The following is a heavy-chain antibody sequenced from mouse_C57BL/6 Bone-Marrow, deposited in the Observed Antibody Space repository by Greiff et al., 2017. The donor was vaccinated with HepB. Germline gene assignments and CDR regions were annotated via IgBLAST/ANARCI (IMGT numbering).Heavy chain of an antibody. CDR1: GFTFSDYY. CDR3: ARAPGYAMDY. J-gene: IGHJ4*01. V-gene: IGHV5-16*01. Sequence: DVKLVESEGGLVQPGRSMKLSCTASGFTFSDYYMAWVRQVPEKGLEWVANINYDGSSTYYLDSLKSRFIISRDNAKNILYLQMSSLKSEDTATYYCARAPGYAMDYWGQVTSVTVSS. CDR2: INYDGSST.